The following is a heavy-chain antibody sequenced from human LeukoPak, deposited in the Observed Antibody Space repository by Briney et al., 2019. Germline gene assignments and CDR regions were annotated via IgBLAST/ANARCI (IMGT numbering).Heavy chain of an antibody. CDR1: GGSISSYY. D-gene: IGHD3-22*01. CDR2: IYYSGST. CDR3: ARSIYDSSGYYTPSRAFDI. Sequence: SETLSLTCTVSGGSISSYYWSWIRQPPGKGLEWIGYIYYSGSTNHNPSLKSRVTISVDTSKNQFSLKLSSVTAADTAVYYCARSIYDSSGYYTPSRAFDIWGQGTMVTVSS. J-gene: IGHJ3*02. V-gene: IGHV4-59*08.